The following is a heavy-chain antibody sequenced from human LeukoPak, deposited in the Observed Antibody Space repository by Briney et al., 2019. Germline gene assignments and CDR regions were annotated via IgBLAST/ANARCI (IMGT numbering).Heavy chain of an antibody. Sequence: SETLSLTCTVSGGSISSYYWSWIRQPPGKGLEWIGYIYYSGSTNYNPSLKSRVTISVDTSKNQFSLKLSSVTAADTAVYYCARRDMVRGEYYFDYWGQGTLVTVSS. D-gene: IGHD3-10*01. J-gene: IGHJ4*02. CDR3: ARRDMVRGEYYFDY. CDR1: GGSISSYY. CDR2: IYYSGST. V-gene: IGHV4-59*08.